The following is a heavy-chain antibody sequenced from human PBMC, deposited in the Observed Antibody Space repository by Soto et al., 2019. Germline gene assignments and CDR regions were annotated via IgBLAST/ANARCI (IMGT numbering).Heavy chain of an antibody. D-gene: IGHD1-7*01. J-gene: IGHJ3*01. CDR2: IWFDGSDK. Sequence: GGSLRLSCAASGFTFSNYGMHWVRQAPGKGLEWVALIWFDGSDKYYADSVKGRFTMSRDNSKNTVYLQMNSLRAEDTAMYYCARSLPGTYGAFDLWGQGTMVTVSS. V-gene: IGHV3-33*01. CDR3: ARSLPGTYGAFDL. CDR1: GFTFSNYG.